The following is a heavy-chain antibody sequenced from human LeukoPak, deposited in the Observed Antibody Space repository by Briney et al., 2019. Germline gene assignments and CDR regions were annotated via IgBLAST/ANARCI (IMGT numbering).Heavy chain of an antibody. J-gene: IGHJ6*04. CDR3: GGEPRLLDV. CDR1: GDSIPSSY. Sequence: PSETLSLTCTVSGDSIPSSYRSWIRQPPGKGLEWIGYMYHSGVPKYNSSLKSRVTISVDTSKNQFSLKLSFVTAADTAVYYCGGEPRLLDVWGKGTTVTVSS. V-gene: IGHV4-59*01. D-gene: IGHD2-15*01. CDR2: MYHSGVP.